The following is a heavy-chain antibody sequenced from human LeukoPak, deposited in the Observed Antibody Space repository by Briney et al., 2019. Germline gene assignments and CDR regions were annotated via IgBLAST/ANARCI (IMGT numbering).Heavy chain of an antibody. CDR1: GYTFSNYI. CDR3: ARDRSSSDY. V-gene: IGHV1-18*04. D-gene: IGHD3-10*01. J-gene: IGHJ4*02. Sequence: GASVKVSCKASGYTFSNYIISWVRQAPGQGLEGMGCISAYNGNTNYAQKLHGRVTMTTDTSTSTAYMDLRSLRSDDTAVYYCARDRSSSDYWGQGTLVTVSS. CDR2: ISAYNGNT.